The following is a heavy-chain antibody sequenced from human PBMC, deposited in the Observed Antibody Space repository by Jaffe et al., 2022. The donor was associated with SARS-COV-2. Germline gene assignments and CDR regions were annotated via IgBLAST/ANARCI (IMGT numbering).Heavy chain of an antibody. V-gene: IGHV3-74*01. CDR2: INSDGKST. Sequence: EVQLVESGGGLVQPGGSLRLSCAASGFTFINYWMHWVRQAPGKGLVWVSRINSDGKSTGYADSVKGRFTIFRDNAKNTLYLQMNSLRAEDTAVYYCARAPDYGGKRLGYWGQGTLVTVSS. J-gene: IGHJ4*02. D-gene: IGHD4-17*01. CDR3: ARAPDYGGKRLGY. CDR1: GFTFINYW.